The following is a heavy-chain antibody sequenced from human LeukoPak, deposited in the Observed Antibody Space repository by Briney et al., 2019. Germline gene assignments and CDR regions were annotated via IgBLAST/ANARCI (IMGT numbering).Heavy chain of an antibody. CDR3: AKSNWALLLIAVAGTDFDY. V-gene: IGHV3-23*01. Sequence: PGGSLRLSCAASGFTFSSYAMSWVRQAPGKGLEWVSAISGSGGSTYYADSVKGRFTISRDNSKNTLYLQMNSLRAEDTAVYYCAKSNWALLLIAVAGTDFDYWGQGTLVTVSS. D-gene: IGHD6-19*01. CDR2: ISGSGGST. J-gene: IGHJ4*02. CDR1: GFTFSSYA.